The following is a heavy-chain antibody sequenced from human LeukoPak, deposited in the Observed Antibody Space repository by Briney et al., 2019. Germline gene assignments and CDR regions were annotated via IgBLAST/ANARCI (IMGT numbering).Heavy chain of an antibody. J-gene: IGHJ4*02. Sequence: SQTLSLTCTVSGGSISGGGYYWSWIRQHPGKGLEWIGYIYYSGSTYYNPSLKSRVTISVDTSKNQFSLKLSSVTAADTAVYYCAREGYGDYSGYFDYWGQGTLVTVSS. CDR2: IYYSGST. CDR1: GGSISGGGYY. D-gene: IGHD4-17*01. V-gene: IGHV4-31*03. CDR3: AREGYGDYSGYFDY.